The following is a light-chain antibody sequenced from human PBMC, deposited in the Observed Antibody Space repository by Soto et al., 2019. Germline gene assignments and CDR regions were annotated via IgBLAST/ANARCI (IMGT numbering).Light chain of an antibody. CDR2: GNS. CDR1: SSNIGAGYD. J-gene: IGLJ2*01. V-gene: IGLV1-40*01. CDR3: QSYDSSQEGV. Sequence: QSVLTQPPSVSGAPGQRVTISCTGSSSNIGAGYDVHWYQQLPGTAPKLLIYGNSNRPSGVPDRFSGSKSGTSASLAITGLQAEDEADYYCQSYDSSQEGVFGGGTKVTVL.